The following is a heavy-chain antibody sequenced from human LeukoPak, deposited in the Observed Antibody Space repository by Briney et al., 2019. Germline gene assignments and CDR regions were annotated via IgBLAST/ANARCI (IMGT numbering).Heavy chain of an antibody. Sequence: SETLSLTCTVSGYSISSGYYWGWIRQPPGKGLEWIGSIYHSGSTYYNPSLKSRVTISVDTSKNQSSLKLSSVTAADTAVYYCARIKSGYSYASNWGQGTLVTVSS. CDR3: ARIKSGYSYASN. CDR2: IYHSGST. J-gene: IGHJ4*02. CDR1: GYSISSGYY. V-gene: IGHV4-38-2*02. D-gene: IGHD5-18*01.